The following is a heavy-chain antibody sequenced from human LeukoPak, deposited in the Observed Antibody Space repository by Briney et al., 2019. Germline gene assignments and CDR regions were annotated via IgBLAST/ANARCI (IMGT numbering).Heavy chain of an antibody. Sequence: SETLSLTCAVSGYSISSGYYWGWIRPPPGKGLEWIGSIYHSGNTYYNPSLKSRVTISVDTSKNQFSLKLSSVTAADTAVYYCARHLTYFDYWGQGTLVTVSS. V-gene: IGHV4-38-2*01. CDR2: IYHSGNT. CDR1: GYSISSGYY. J-gene: IGHJ4*02. CDR3: ARHLTYFDY.